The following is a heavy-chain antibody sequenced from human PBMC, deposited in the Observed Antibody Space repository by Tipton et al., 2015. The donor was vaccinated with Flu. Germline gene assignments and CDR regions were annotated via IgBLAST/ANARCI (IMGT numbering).Heavy chain of an antibody. J-gene: IGHJ4*02. Sequence: LRLSCAVSDYSISSGYYWGWVRQPPGKGLEWIGCISHSGRTYYNPSLKSRVNISVDTAKNQFSQRLSSVTAADTAVYYCAMSTYYYGSGIAEYRGQGTLGTVSS. CDR2: ISHSGRT. V-gene: IGHV4-38-2*01. CDR1: DYSISSGYY. CDR3: AMSTYYYGSGIAEY. D-gene: IGHD3-10*01.